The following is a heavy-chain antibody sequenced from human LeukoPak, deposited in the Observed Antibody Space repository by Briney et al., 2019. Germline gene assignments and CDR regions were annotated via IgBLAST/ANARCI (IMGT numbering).Heavy chain of an antibody. D-gene: IGHD6-13*01. CDR2: IYYSGST. Sequence: SETLSLTCTVSGGSISSSSYYWGWIRQPPGKGLEWIGSIYYSGSTYYNPSLKSRVTISVDTSKNQFSLKLSSVTAADTAVYYCARGPIAAAGIGWFDPWGQGTLVTVSS. V-gene: IGHV4-39*07. CDR3: ARGPIAAAGIGWFDP. J-gene: IGHJ5*02. CDR1: GGSISSSSYY.